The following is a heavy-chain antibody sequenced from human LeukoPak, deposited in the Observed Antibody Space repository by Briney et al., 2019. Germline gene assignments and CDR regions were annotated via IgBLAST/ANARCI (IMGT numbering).Heavy chain of an antibody. CDR3: ARHKAIAVAGPVDY. CDR1: GDSISSSSYY. V-gene: IGHV4-39*01. J-gene: IGHJ4*02. CDR2: VYHSGST. Sequence: SETLSLTCTVYGDSISSSSYYWGWIRQSPGKGLESIGSVYHSGSTNYNPSFRSRVTISVDTFKKQVSLKVNSVTAADTAIYYCARHKAIAVAGPVDYWGQGTLVSVSS. D-gene: IGHD6-19*01.